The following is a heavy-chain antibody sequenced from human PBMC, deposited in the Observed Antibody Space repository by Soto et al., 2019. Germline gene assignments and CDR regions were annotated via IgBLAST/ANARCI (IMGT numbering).Heavy chain of an antibody. V-gene: IGHV4-34*01. CDR1: GGSFSGYY. CDR2: SNHSGST. Sequence: QVQLQQWGAGLLKPSETLSLTCAVYGGSFSGYYWSWIRQPPGKGLEWIGESNHSGSTNYNPSLKSRVTISVDTPKHQFSLKLRSVTAADTAVYYCARGGGTRSGYYYSYGLDVWGQGTTVPVSS. D-gene: IGHD5-12*01. CDR3: ARGGGTRSGYYYSYGLDV. J-gene: IGHJ6*02.